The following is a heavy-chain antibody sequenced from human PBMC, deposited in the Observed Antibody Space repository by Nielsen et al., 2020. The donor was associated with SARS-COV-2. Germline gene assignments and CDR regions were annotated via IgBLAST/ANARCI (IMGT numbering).Heavy chain of an antibody. D-gene: IGHD3-9*01. CDR1: GFTFSSYS. CDR2: ISSSSSYI. J-gene: IGHJ6*02. Sequence: GGSLRLSCAASGFTFSSYSMNWVRQAPGKGLEWVSSISSSSSYICYADSVKGRFTISRDNAKNSLYLQMNSLRAEDTAVYYCARDVIRYFDWLPSGGMDVWGQGTTVTVSS. V-gene: IGHV3-21*01. CDR3: ARDVIRYFDWLPSGGMDV.